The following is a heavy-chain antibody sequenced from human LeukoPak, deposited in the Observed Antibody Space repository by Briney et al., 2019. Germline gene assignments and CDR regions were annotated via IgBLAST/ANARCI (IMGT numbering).Heavy chain of an antibody. Sequence: PGGSLRLSCAASGFSFSTYAMSWVRQSAGKGLEWVSGVSASGGNIYYADSVRGRFTISRDNSKNTLYLLMSGLTAEDTAVYYCAKDSQQSNNAYYYFDSWGQGTRVTVSS. V-gene: IGHV3-23*01. CDR3: AKDSQQSNNAYYYFDS. D-gene: IGHD6-13*01. CDR1: GFSFSTYA. CDR2: VSASGGNI. J-gene: IGHJ4*02.